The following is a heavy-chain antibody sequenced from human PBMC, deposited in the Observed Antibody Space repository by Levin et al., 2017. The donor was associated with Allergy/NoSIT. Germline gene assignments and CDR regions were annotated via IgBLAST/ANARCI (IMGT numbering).Heavy chain of an antibody. CDR3: ARDSVETAMAFDY. CDR2: IKQDGSEK. V-gene: IGHV3-7*04. Sequence: GESLKISCAASGFTFSSYWMSWVRQAPGKGLEWVANIKQDGSEKYYVDSVKGRFTISRDNAKNSLYLQMNSLRAEDTAVYYCARDSVETAMAFDYWGQGTLVTVSS. J-gene: IGHJ4*02. D-gene: IGHD5-18*01. CDR1: GFTFSSYW.